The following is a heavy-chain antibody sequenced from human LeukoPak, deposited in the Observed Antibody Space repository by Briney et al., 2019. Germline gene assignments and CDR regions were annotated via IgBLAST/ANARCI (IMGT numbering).Heavy chain of an antibody. CDR1: GFTFSNYG. J-gene: IGHJ4*02. D-gene: IGHD5-24*01. CDR2: ISYDGRNK. Sequence: GGSLRLSCAASGFTFSNYGMHWVRQAPGKGLEWVAVISYDGRNKYYADSVKGRFTISRDNSKNTLYLQMNSLRPEDTAVYSCAKGMEMATITIAFDFWGQGTLVTVSS. CDR3: AKGMEMATITIAFDF. V-gene: IGHV3-30*18.